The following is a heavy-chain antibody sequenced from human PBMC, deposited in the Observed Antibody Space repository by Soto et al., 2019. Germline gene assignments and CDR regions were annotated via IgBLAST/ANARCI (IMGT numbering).Heavy chain of an antibody. D-gene: IGHD3-9*01. CDR2: MNPNSGNT. CDR1: GYTFTSYD. CDR3: ARGLAYYDILTGSRYNWFDP. J-gene: IGHJ5*02. V-gene: IGHV1-8*01. Sequence: ASVKVSCKASGYTFTSYDINWVRQATGQGLEWMGWMNPNSGNTGYAQKFQGRVTMTRNTSISTAYMELSSLRSEDTAVYYFARGLAYYDILTGSRYNWFDPWGQGTLVTVSS.